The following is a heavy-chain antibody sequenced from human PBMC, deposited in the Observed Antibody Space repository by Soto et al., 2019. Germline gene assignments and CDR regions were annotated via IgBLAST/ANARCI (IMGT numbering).Heavy chain of an antibody. CDR3: ARERPDGCRLDP. CDR1: GGSINSGDYY. V-gene: IGHV4-30-4*01. Sequence: QVQLQESGPGLVKPSQTLSLTCTVSGGSINSGDYYWSWIRQPPGKGLEWIGYIYYSGSTYYNPSLQSRVXXXVXXSKNQFSLRLSSVTAADPAVYYCARERPDGCRLDPWGQGTLVTVSS. J-gene: IGHJ5*02. CDR2: IYYSGST. D-gene: IGHD6-19*01.